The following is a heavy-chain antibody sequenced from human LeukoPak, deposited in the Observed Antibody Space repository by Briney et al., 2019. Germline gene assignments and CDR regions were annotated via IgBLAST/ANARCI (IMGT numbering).Heavy chain of an antibody. CDR3: ARVHHSSGVFWAPFDAFDI. CDR2: IRSSGDTI. J-gene: IGHJ3*02. V-gene: IGHV3-48*01. Sequence: PGGSLRLSCAASGFTFSSYSMNWVRQAPGKGLEWVSYIRSSGDTIHYADSVKGRFTISRDNSKNTLYLQMNSLRAEDTAVYYCARVHHSSGVFWAPFDAFDIWGQGTMVTVSS. CDR1: GFTFSSYS. D-gene: IGHD6-19*01.